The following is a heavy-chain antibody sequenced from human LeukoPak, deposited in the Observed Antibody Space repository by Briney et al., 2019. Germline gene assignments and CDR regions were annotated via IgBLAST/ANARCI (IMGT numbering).Heavy chain of an antibody. J-gene: IGHJ3*02. CDR3: ARESPRVDAFDI. V-gene: IGHV1-46*01. CDR2: ISPSGGST. CDR1: GYTFTSYG. Sequence: GASVKVSCKASGYTFTSYGISWVRQAPGQGLEWMGIISPSGGSTSYAQKFQGRVTMTRDTSTSTAYMELSSLRSEDTAVYYCARESPRVDAFDIWGQGTMVTVSS.